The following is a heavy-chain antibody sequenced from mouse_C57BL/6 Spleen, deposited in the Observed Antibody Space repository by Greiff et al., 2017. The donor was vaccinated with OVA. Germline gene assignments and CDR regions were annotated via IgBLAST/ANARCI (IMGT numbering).Heavy chain of an antibody. J-gene: IGHJ4*01. CDR2: INPSTGGT. Sequence: VQLQQSGPELVKPGASVKISCKASGYSFTGYYMNWVKQSPEKSLEWIGEINPSTGGTTYNQKFKAKATLTVDKSSSTAYMQLKSLTSEDSAVYYCARSYYDTYYYAMDYWGQGTSVTVSS. CDR3: ARSYYDTYYYAMDY. V-gene: IGHV1-42*01. D-gene: IGHD2-4*01. CDR1: GYSFTGYY.